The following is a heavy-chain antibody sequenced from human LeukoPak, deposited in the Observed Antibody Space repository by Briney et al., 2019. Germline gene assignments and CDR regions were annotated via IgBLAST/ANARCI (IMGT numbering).Heavy chain of an antibody. CDR1: GYTFTGDY. D-gene: IGHD2-15*01. Sequence: GASVKVSCKASGYTFTGDYMHWVRHAPGQGLEWMGWINPNSGVTNYAQKFQDRVTMTRDTSISTAYMELSRLRSDDTAVYYCARAGGGLDYWGQGTLVTVSS. CDR2: INPNSGVT. CDR3: ARAGGGLDY. V-gene: IGHV1-2*02. J-gene: IGHJ4*02.